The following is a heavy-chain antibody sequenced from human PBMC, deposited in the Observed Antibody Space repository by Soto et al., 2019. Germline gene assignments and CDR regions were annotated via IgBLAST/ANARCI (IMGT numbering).Heavy chain of an antibody. V-gene: IGHV3-23*01. CDR3: AKCRIRGYSGYGRQLWSHDAFDI. CDR2: ISGSGGST. Sequence: GGSLRLSCAASGFTFSSYAMSWVRQAPGKGLEWVSAISGSGGSTYYADSVKGRFTISRDNSKNTLYLQMNSLRAEDTAVYYCAKCRIRGYSGYGRQLWSHDAFDIWGQGTMVTVSS. J-gene: IGHJ3*02. D-gene: IGHD5-12*01. CDR1: GFTFSSYA.